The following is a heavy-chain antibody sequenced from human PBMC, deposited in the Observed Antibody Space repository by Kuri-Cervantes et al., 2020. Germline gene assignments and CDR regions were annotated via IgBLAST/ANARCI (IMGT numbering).Heavy chain of an antibody. CDR1: GFTFSSYA. V-gene: IGHV3-30-3*01. Sequence: GGSLRLSCAASGFTFSSYAMHGFRQAPGKGLEWVAVISYDGSNKYYADSVRGRFTISRDNSKNTLYLQMNSLRAEDTAVYYCAREMRIRGWYLDYDYYGMDVWGQGTTVTVSS. CDR2: ISYDGSNK. J-gene: IGHJ6*02. CDR3: AREMRIRGWYLDYDYYGMDV. D-gene: IGHD6-19*01.